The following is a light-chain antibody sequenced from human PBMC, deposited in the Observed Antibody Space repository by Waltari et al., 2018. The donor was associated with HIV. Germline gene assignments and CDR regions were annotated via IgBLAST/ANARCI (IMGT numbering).Light chain of an antibody. CDR2: LAS. J-gene: IGKJ3*01. CDR3: MQARQTPRT. CDR1: QSLLDIHGYNC. V-gene: IGKV2-28*01. Sequence: DIVMTQSPLSLPVTPGEPASISCRSRQSLLDIHGYNCLDWYVQKPGQSPQLLIYLASHRASGVPDRFSGSGSGTDFTLKISRVEAEDIGVYYCMQARQTPRTFGPGTKVDVK.